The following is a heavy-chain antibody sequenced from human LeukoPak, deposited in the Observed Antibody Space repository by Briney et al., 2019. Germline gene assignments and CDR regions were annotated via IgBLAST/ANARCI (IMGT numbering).Heavy chain of an antibody. CDR3: AKDITMIRGVIGDYYYGMDV. CDR1: GFTFSNAW. CDR2: IKSKTDGGTT. J-gene: IGHJ6*02. V-gene: IGHV3-15*01. D-gene: IGHD3-10*01. Sequence: GGSLRLSCAASGFTFSNAWMSWVRQAPGKGLEWVGRIKSKTDGGTTDYAAPVKGRFTISRDDSKNTLYLQMNSLRAEDTAVYYCAKDITMIRGVIGDYYYGMDVWGQGTTVTVSS.